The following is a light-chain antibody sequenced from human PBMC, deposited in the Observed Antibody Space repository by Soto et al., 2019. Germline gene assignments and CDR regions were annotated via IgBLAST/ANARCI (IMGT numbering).Light chain of an antibody. J-gene: IGLJ1*01. CDR1: SSDVGGYNY. V-gene: IGLV2-14*03. CDR2: DVS. Sequence: QSALTQPASVSGSPGQSITISCTGTSSDVGGYNYVSWYQQHPGKAPKLMISDVSYRPSGVSYRFSGSKSGNTASLTISGLLVADEADDYCSTFQRGNTRYVFGTGTKLTVL. CDR3: STFQRGNTRYV.